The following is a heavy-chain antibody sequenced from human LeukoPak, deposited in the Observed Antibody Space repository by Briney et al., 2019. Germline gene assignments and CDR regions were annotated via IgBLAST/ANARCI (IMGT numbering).Heavy chain of an antibody. J-gene: IGHJ4*02. V-gene: IGHV4-59*01. Sequence: SETLSLTCSVSGGSLSNYYWRWIRQPPGKGLEWIAYIHYSGNTNYNPSLTSRVTISVDTSKNQFSLKLASVTAADTAVYYCARVDDTSGYFYKFDYWGQGTLVTVSS. CDR2: IHYSGNT. CDR1: GGSLSNYY. CDR3: ARVDDTSGYFYKFDY. D-gene: IGHD3-22*01.